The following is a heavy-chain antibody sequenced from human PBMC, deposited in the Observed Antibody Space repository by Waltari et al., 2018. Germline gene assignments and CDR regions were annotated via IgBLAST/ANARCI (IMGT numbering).Heavy chain of an antibody. J-gene: IGHJ2*01. V-gene: IGHV1-24*01. CDR2: FDAEDGET. D-gene: IGHD7-27*01. CDR3: ATVLGKVWRYFDL. CDR1: GYTLTELS. Sequence: VQLVQSGAEVKKPGAPVKVSCKFSGYTLTELSLHWVQLAPGKGLEGMGGFDAEDGETIYAEEFQGRVTMTEDTSKDTAYMELSSLGSEDTAVYYCATVLGKVWRYFDLWGRGTLVTVSS.